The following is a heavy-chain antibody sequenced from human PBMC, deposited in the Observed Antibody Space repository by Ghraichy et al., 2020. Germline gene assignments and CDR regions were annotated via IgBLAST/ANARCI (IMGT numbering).Heavy chain of an antibody. V-gene: IGHV3-7*03. D-gene: IGHD3-3*01. J-gene: IGHJ4*02. CDR1: RFSFRDSW. CDR3: ARDGGWSAFDY. CDR2: MNPYGIEI. Sequence: GSLRLSCAASRFSFRDSWLNWVRQAPGKGLEWVASMNPYGIEIYYVDSVRGRFTISRDNAKHSLYLQMNSLRAEDTAMYYCARDGGWSAFDYWGQGTLVTVSS.